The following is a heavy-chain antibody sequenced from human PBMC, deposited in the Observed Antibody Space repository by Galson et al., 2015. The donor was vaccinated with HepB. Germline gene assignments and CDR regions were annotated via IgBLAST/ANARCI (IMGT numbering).Heavy chain of an antibody. CDR3: AREDLAGHSIDY. CDR1: GYTFTNYI. CDR2: ISAYNGNT. Sequence: SVKVSCKASGYTFTNYIITWVRQAPGQGLEWMGWISAYNGNTNYAQNIQGRVTMTTDTSTSTAYMELRSLRSDDTAVYYCAREDLAGHSIDYWGQGTLVTVSS. J-gene: IGHJ4*02. V-gene: IGHV1-18*01. D-gene: IGHD6-13*01.